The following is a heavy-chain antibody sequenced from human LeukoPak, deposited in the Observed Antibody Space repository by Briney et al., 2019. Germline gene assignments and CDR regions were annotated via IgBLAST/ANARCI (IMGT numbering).Heavy chain of an antibody. Sequence: SVKVSCKASGGTFSSYAISWVRQAPGQGLEWMGGIIPIFGTANYAQKFQGRVTITTDESTSTAYMELSSLRSEDTAVYYCARAGGPAEVRYYYHMDVWGKGTTVTVSS. CDR1: GGTFSSYA. D-gene: IGHD2-2*01. CDR2: IIPIFGTA. V-gene: IGHV1-69*05. J-gene: IGHJ6*03. CDR3: ARAGGPAEVRYYYHMDV.